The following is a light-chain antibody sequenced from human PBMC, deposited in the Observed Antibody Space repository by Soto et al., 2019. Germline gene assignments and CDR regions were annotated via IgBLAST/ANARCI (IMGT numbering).Light chain of an antibody. Sequence: DIHMTQSASTLSSSLGDRVTITCRASQSISSWLAWYQQKPGKAPKLLIYDASSLESGVPSRFSGSGSGTEFTLTISSLQPDDFATYYCQQYNSYSFGQGTKV. CDR2: DAS. CDR3: QQYNSYS. CDR1: QSISSW. V-gene: IGKV1-5*01. J-gene: IGKJ1*01.